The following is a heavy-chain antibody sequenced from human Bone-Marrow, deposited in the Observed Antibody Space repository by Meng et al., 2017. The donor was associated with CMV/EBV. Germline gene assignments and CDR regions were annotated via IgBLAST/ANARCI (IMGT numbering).Heavy chain of an antibody. D-gene: IGHD7-27*01. CDR1: GGSISCSSYY. V-gene: IGHV4-39*07. Sequence: QLQLRESGPGLVKPSXXXXLXGXVSGGSISCSSYYWGRIRQPPGKGLEWIGGIYYSGSTYSNPSLKSRVTISVDTSKNQFSLKLSSVTAADTAVYYCARVALLTGALGLDYWGQGTLVTVSS. CDR3: ARVALLTGALGLDY. J-gene: IGHJ4*02. CDR2: IYYSGST.